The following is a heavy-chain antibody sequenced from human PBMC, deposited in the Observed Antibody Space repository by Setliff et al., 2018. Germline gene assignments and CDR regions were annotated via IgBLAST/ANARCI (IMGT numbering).Heavy chain of an antibody. CDR3: VRDDVRGYYMDV. D-gene: IGHD3-10*02. CDR1: GFTFNTYL. J-gene: IGHJ6*03. V-gene: IGHV3-48*01. Sequence: GESLKISCAASGFTFNTYLMNWVRQAPGKGLEWVSHIRDTGTTVHYADSVKVRFTISRDNAKNSLYLQMNSLRAEDTAVYYCVRDDVRGYYMDVWGKGTTVTVSS. CDR2: IRDTGTTV.